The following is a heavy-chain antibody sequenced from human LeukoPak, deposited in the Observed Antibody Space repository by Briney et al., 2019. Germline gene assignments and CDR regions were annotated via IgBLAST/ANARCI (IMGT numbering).Heavy chain of an antibody. Sequence: GGSLRLSCAASGFTFSNAWMSWVRQAPGKGLEWVGRIKSKTDGGTTDYAAPVKGRFTISRDDSKNTLYLQMNSLKTEDTAVYYCTAIIVVVPAAIREDWGQGTLVTVSS. J-gene: IGHJ4*02. CDR1: GFTFSNAW. CDR3: TAIIVVVPAAIRED. D-gene: IGHD2-2*02. CDR2: IKSKTDGGTT. V-gene: IGHV3-15*01.